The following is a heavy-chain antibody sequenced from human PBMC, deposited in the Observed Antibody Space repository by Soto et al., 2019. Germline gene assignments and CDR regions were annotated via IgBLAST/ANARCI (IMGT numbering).Heavy chain of an antibody. V-gene: IGHV4-59*01. CDR2: IYYSGST. D-gene: IGHD6-13*01. CDR1: GGSISSYY. CDR3: ARGRSSSGPIYYWGMGV. J-gene: IGHJ6*04. Sequence: SETLSLTCTVSGGSISSYYWSWIRQPPGKGLEWIGYIYYSGSTNYNPSLKSRVTISVDTSKNQFSLKLSSVTAADTAVYYCARGRSSSGPIYYWGMGVGGKGTRVTVPS.